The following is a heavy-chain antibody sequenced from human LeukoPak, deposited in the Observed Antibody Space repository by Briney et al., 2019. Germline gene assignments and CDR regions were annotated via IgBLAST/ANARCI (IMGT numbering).Heavy chain of an antibody. J-gene: IGHJ4*02. CDR1: GFTFDDYG. CDR3: AKDWHYYDSSGYPLLDY. D-gene: IGHD3-22*01. CDR2: IRYDGSNK. Sequence: GGSLRLSCAASGFTFDDYGMSWVRQAPGKGLEWVAFIRYDGSNKYYADSVKGRFTISRDNSKNTLYLQMNSLRAEDTAVYYCAKDWHYYDSSGYPLLDYWGQGTLVTVSS. V-gene: IGHV3-30*02.